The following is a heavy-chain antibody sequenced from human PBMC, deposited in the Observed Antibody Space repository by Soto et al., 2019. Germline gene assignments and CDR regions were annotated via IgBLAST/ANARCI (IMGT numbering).Heavy chain of an antibody. D-gene: IGHD5-18*01. Sequence: SETLSLTCTVSGGSISSYYWSWIRQPPGKGLEWIGYIYYSGSTNYNPSLKSRVTISVDTSKSQFSLKLSSVTAADTAVYYCAKTRALYSYGYFDYWGQGTLVTVSS. CDR3: AKTRALYSYGYFDY. CDR2: IYYSGST. J-gene: IGHJ4*02. CDR1: GGSISSYY. V-gene: IGHV4-59*01.